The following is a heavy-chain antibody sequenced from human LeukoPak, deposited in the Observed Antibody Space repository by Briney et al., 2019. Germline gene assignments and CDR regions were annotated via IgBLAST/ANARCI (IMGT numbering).Heavy chain of an antibody. V-gene: IGHV1-46*01. CDR1: GYTFTSYY. D-gene: IGHD2-2*01. J-gene: IGHJ5*02. Sequence: ASVKVSCKASGYTFTSYYMHWVRQAPGQGLEWMGIINPSGGSTSYAQKFQGRVTMTRDTSTSTVYMELSSLRSEDTAVYYCARGSRGVVVQAASQNNWFDPWGQGTLVTVSS. CDR3: ARGSRGVVVQAASQNNWFDP. CDR2: INPSGGST.